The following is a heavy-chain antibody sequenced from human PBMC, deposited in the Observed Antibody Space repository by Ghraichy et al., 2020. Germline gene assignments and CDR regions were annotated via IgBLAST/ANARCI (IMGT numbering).Heavy chain of an antibody. CDR1: GFTFSSYA. Sequence: GESPNISCAASGFTFSSYAMSWVRQAPGKGLEWVSVISGSGGGTYYADSVKGRFTISRDNSKNTLYLQMNSLRAEDTAVYYCAKDGCSSTSCYPPDYWGQGTLVTVSS. J-gene: IGHJ4*02. V-gene: IGHV3-23*01. CDR3: AKDGCSSTSCYPPDY. D-gene: IGHD2-2*01. CDR2: ISGSGGGT.